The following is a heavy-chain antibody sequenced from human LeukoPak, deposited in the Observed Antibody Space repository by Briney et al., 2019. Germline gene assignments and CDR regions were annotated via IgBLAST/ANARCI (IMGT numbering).Heavy chain of an antibody. CDR3: ARVAGWHWFDP. CDR1: GLTFSSYD. CDR2: IRPSGDNT. J-gene: IGHJ5*02. V-gene: IGHV3-23*01. D-gene: IGHD6-19*01. Sequence: GGSLRLSCAASGLTFSSYDMTWVRRAPGRGLEWVSSIRPSGDNTYYGDSVKGRFTISRDNSKNTVYLQMNNMRVDDTAVYYCARVAGWHWFDPWGQGTLATVSS.